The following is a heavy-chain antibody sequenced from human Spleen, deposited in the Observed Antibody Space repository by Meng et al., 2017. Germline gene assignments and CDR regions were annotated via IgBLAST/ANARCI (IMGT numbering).Heavy chain of an antibody. CDR2: IRSKAYGGTT. J-gene: IGHJ4*02. CDR1: GFTFGDYA. Sequence: GGSLRLSCTASGFTFGDYAMSWVRQAPGKGLEWVGFIRSKAYGGTTEYAASVKGRFTISRDDSKSIAYLQMNSLKTEDTAVYYCTRDGDSSSWGDYFDYWGQGTLVTVSS. V-gene: IGHV3-49*04. CDR3: TRDGDSSSWGDYFDY. D-gene: IGHD6-13*01.